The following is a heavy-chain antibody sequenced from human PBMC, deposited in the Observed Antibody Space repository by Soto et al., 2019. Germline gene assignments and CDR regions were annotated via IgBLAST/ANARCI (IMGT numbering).Heavy chain of an antibody. CDR1: GGSITSSSHF. Sequence: SETLSLTCSASGGSITSSSHFWGWVRQPPGKGLEWIGTIYFTGNTYYTPSLKSRLTMSIDTSKNEFSLRLNSVTAADTAVYYCAGQTFTIAAASYGRSNWFDPWGPGTLVTSPQ. J-gene: IGHJ5*02. D-gene: IGHD6-25*01. CDR3: AGQTFTIAAASYGRSNWFDP. V-gene: IGHV4-39*01. CDR2: IYFTGNT.